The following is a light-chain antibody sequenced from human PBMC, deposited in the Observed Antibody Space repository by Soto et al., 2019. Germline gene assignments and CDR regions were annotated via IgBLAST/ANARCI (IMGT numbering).Light chain of an antibody. CDR2: GVR. CDR3: SSFSAKRLYV. Sequence: QSALTQPTSVSGSPGQSITISCTGNSNDIGTYDYVCWYQQHPGKAPRLLIHGVRNRPPGISGRFAASKSGLTASLTIAGLQAEDEADYYCSSFSAKRLYVFGPGTKLTV. V-gene: IGLV2-14*01. J-gene: IGLJ1*01. CDR1: SNDIGTYDY.